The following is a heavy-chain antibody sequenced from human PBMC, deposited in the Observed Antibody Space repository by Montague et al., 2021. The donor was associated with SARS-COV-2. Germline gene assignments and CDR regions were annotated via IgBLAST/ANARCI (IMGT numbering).Heavy chain of an antibody. D-gene: IGHD2-8*01. V-gene: IGHV3-23*01. CDR3: AKNGGSGSLVYWHFDL. Sequence: SLRLSCAASGFPFNTYTMTWVRQAPGKGLEWVSFIFGSGAGTYYADSVQGRFTISRDNSKNTLFLQMHSLRAEDTAVYYCAKNGGSGSLVYWHFDLWGRGTPVAVSS. CDR1: GFPFNTYT. J-gene: IGHJ2*01. CDR2: IFGSGAGT.